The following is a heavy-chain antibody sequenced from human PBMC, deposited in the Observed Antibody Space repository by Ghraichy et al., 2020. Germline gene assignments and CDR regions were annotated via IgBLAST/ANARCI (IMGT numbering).Heavy chain of an antibody. Sequence: GGSLRLSCAASGFTFSSYSMNWVRQAPGKGLEWVSSISSSSSYIYYADSVKGRFTISRDNAKNSLYLQMNSLRAEDTAVYYCARDTAVGGNSEPHFQHWGQGTLVTVSS. V-gene: IGHV3-21*01. CDR2: ISSSSSYI. J-gene: IGHJ1*01. CDR1: GFTFSSYS. CDR3: ARDTAVGGNSEPHFQH. D-gene: IGHD4-23*01.